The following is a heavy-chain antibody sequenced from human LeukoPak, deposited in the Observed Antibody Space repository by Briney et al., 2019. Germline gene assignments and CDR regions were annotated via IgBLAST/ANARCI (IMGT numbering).Heavy chain of an antibody. CDR2: IYHGGST. D-gene: IGHD3-10*01. V-gene: IGHV4-4*02. CDR3: ARGEEHGSGTVHFDY. J-gene: IGHJ4*02. Sequence: SETLSLTCSVSGASISSSHWWSWVRQPPRKGLEWIGEIYHGGSTNCNPSLKGRVTISVDRSNNQFSLRLTSVTAADTAVYYCARGEEHGSGTVHFDYWGQGTLVTVSS. CDR1: GASISSSHW.